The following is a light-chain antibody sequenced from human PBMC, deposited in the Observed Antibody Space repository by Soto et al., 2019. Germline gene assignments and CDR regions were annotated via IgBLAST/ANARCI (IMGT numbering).Light chain of an antibody. CDR3: SSYTTISTYV. CDR2: DVR. CDR1: SSDVGGYNY. J-gene: IGLJ1*01. Sequence: QSALTQPASVSGSPGQSITISCTGTSSDVGGYNYVSWYQQHPGKAPKLMIYDVRIRRSGVSNRFSGSKSVNTASLTISGLQAEDEADYYCSSYTTISTYVFGPGTKLTVL. V-gene: IGLV2-14*01.